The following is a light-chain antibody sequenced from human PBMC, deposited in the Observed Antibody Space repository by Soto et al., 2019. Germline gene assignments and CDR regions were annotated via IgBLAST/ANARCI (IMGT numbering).Light chain of an antibody. CDR3: CSYAGSYTYV. V-gene: IGLV2-11*01. Sequence: QSALTQPRSVSGSPEQSVTISCTGTNSDVGDYNYVSWYQQYPGKAPKFIIYDVTKRPSGVPDRFSGSKSGNTASLTVSGLQAEDEADYYCCSYAGSYTYVFGTGTKLTV. CDR2: DVT. J-gene: IGLJ1*01. CDR1: NSDVGDYNY.